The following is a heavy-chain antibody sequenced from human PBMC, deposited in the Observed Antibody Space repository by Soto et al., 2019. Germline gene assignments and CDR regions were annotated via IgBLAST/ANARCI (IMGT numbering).Heavy chain of an antibody. V-gene: IGHV3-15*01. CDR2: IKSRADGGTT. J-gene: IGHJ5*02. CDR3: TSGSQCLPHYA. D-gene: IGHD6-19*01. Sequence: EVQLVESGGGLVKPGGSLRLSCAASGFTFTKAWMTWVRQTPGKGLEWVGRIKSRADGGTTDYAASVKDRFIISRDDSNDSLDLHMNRLQTDASAVYCCTSGSQCLPHYAWGQGALGTVSA. CDR1: GFTFTKAW.